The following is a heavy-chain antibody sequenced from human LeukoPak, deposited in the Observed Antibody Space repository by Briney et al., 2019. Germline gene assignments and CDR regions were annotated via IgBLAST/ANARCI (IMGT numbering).Heavy chain of an antibody. CDR2: IYYSGST. D-gene: IGHD6-19*01. CDR1: GGSISSYY. CDR3: ARGHSGWYYFDY. J-gene: IGHJ4*02. V-gene: IGHV4-59*01. Sequence: SETLSLTCTVSGGSISSYYWSWLRQPPGKGLEWVGYIYYSGSTNYNPSLKRRVTISVDTSKKQFSLKLSSVTAADTAVYYCARGHSGWYYFDYWGQGTLVTVSS.